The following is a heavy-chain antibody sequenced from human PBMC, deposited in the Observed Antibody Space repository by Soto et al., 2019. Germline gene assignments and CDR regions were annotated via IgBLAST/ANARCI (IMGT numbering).Heavy chain of an antibody. CDR2: INHSGST. J-gene: IGHJ4*02. Sequence: PSETLSLTCAVSGGSFSGYYWSWIRQPPGKGLEWIGEINHSGSTNYNPSLKSRVTISVDTSKNQFSLKLSSVTAADTAVYYCARGPRETIDYWGQGTLVTVSS. CDR1: GGSFSGYY. CDR3: ARGPRETIDY. V-gene: IGHV4-34*01. D-gene: IGHD1-26*01.